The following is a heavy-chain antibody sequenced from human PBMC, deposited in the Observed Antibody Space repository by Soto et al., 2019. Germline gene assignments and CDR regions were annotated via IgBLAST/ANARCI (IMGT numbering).Heavy chain of an antibody. V-gene: IGHV1-2*04. CDR3: ARGATVTELGAFDI. D-gene: IGHD4-17*01. J-gene: IGHJ3*02. CDR1: GYTFTGYY. Sequence: ASVKVSCKASGYTFTGYYMHWVRQAPGQGLEWMGWINPNSGGTNYAQKFQGWVTMTRDTSISTAYVELSRLRSDDTAVYYCARGATVTELGAFDIWGQGTMVTVS. CDR2: INPNSGGT.